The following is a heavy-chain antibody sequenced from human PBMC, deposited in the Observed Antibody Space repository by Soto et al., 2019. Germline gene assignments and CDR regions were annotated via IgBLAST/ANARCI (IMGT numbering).Heavy chain of an antibody. CDR2: IYYSGST. CDR3: AGRLSYASSGFEGGGMDV. V-gene: IGHV4-39*01. Sequence: QLQLQESGPGLVKPSETLSLTCTVSGGSISSSSYYWGWIRQPPGKGLEWIGSIYYSGSTYYNPSPNNRVTISVDTSKNQFSLKLSSVTAADSAVYYCAGRLSYASSGFEGGGMDVWGQGTTVTVSS. J-gene: IGHJ6*02. CDR1: GGSISSSSYY. D-gene: IGHD3-22*01.